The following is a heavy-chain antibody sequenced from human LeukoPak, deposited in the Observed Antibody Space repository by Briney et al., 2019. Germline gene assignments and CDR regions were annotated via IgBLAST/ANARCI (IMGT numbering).Heavy chain of an antibody. Sequence: GGSLRLSCAASGFIFSDYYVTWLRQAPGKGLEWISYISETGTTIHYAASVGGRFTVSRDNTKNSLYLQMNSLRAEDTALYYCATYGSGSGTFFDSWGQGTLVTVSS. J-gene: IGHJ4*01. D-gene: IGHD3-10*01. V-gene: IGHV3-11*04. CDR1: GFIFSDYY. CDR3: ATYGSGSGTFFDS. CDR2: ISETGTTI.